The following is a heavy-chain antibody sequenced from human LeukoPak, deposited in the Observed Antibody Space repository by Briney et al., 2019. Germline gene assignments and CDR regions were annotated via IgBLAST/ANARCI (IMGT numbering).Heavy chain of an antibody. CDR1: GGSISSGGYS. D-gene: IGHD6-6*01. J-gene: IGHJ6*03. V-gene: IGHV4-30-2*01. CDR2: IYHSGST. CDR3: ARRRIAARRYYYYYMDV. Sequence: PSETLSLTCTVSGGSISSGGYSWSWIRQPPGKGLEWIGYIYHSGSTYYNPSLKSRVTISVDRSKNQFSLKLSSVTAADTAVYYCARRRIAARRYYYYYMDVWGKGTTVTVSS.